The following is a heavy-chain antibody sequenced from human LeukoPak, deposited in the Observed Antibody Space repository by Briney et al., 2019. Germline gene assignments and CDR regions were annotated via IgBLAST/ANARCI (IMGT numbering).Heavy chain of an antibody. V-gene: IGHV4-38-2*02. D-gene: IGHD2-15*01. J-gene: IGHJ6*03. Sequence: PGGSLRLSCAASGFTFSSYTMNWVRQPPGKGLEWIGSIYYSGSTYYNPSLKSRVTISVDTSKNQFSLKLSSVTAADTAVYYCARDGCGGSCFHYYYYYMDVWGKGTTVTISS. CDR3: ARDGCGGSCFHYYYYYMDV. CDR1: GFTFSSYT. CDR2: IYYSGST.